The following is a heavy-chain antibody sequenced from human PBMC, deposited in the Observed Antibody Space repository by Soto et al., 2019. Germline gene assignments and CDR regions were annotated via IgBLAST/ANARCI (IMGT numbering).Heavy chain of an antibody. J-gene: IGHJ6*02. CDR3: AKGRSYYYYYGVDV. Sequence: PGGSLRLSCEASGFTFSTYAMAWVRQAPGKGLEWVSDISASGRSTYYADSVKGRFTISRDNSKSTLYLQMNSLRVEDTALYYCAKGRSYYYYYGVDVWGQGTTVTVSS. V-gene: IGHV3-23*01. CDR2: ISASGRST. CDR1: GFTFSTYA.